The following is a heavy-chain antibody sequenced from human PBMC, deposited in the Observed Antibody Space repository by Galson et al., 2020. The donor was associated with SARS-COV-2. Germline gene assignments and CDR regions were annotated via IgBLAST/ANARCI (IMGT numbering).Heavy chain of an antibody. CDR3: ARDRFFPHCSGGSCYRNYYYYYGMDV. CDR1: GGSISSGGYY. Sequence: SETLSLTCTVSGGSISSGGYYWSWIRQHPGKGLEWIGYIYYSGSTYYNPSLKSRVTISVDTSKNQFSLKLSSVTAADTAVYYCARDRFFPHCSGGSCYRNYYYYYGMDVWGQGTTVTVSS. J-gene: IGHJ6*02. CDR2: IYYSGST. V-gene: IGHV4-31*03. D-gene: IGHD2-15*01.